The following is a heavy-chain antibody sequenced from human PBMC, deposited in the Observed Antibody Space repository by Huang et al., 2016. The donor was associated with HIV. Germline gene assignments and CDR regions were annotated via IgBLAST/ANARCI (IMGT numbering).Heavy chain of an antibody. CDR1: GYTLAELS. D-gene: IGHD2-21*01. V-gene: IGHV1-24*01. CDR2: VAPVHGET. Sequence: QVQLVQSGAEVKKPGASVKVSCKVSGYTLAELSIHWLRQAPGKGVEWMGRVAPVHGETIEGQNFQGRVTMTDDTSTDTAYMELQSLRPEDTAVYYCAAGYDTYYDIWGQGTMVIASS. CDR3: AAGYDTYYDI. J-gene: IGHJ3*02.